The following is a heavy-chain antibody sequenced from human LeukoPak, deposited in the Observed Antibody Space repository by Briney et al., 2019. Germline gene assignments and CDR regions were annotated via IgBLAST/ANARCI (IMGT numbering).Heavy chain of an antibody. V-gene: IGHV3-23*01. CDR1: GFTFSSYA. CDR2: ISGSGGST. CDR3: AKIPFHYYDSSFFDY. Sequence: GGSLRLSCAASGFTFSSYAMSWVRQAPGKGLEWVSTISGSGGSTYYADSVKGRFTISRDNFKNTLYLQVNSLRAEDTAVYYCAKIPFHYYDSSFFDYWGQGTLVTVSS. J-gene: IGHJ4*02. D-gene: IGHD3-22*01.